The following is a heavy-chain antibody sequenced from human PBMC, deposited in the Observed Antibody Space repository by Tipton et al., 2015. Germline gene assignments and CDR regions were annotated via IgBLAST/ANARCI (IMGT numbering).Heavy chain of an antibody. CDR1: GFTFSNYG. CDR3: GRGVDY. V-gene: IGHV3-21*01. CDR2: IGRRGRTM. Sequence: SLRLSCAASGFTFSNYGMHWVRQTPGKGLEWVSSIGRRGRTMYYADSVRGRFTISRDNTRNSLYLQMNSLRAEDTAVYYCGRGVDYWGQGTLVIVSS. J-gene: IGHJ4*02.